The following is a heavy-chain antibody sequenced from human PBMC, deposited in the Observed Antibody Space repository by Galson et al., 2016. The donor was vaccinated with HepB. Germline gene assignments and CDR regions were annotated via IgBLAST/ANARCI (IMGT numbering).Heavy chain of an antibody. J-gene: IGHJ5*02. V-gene: IGHV2-5*02. CDR3: AHYDYYDSSGYYIFINTWFDP. CDR1: GFSLSTSGVG. D-gene: IGHD3-22*01. Sequence: PALVKPTQTLTLTCTFSGFSLSTSGVGVGWIRQPPGKALEWLALIYWDDDKRYSPSLKSRLTITKDTSKNQVVLTMTNMDPVDTATYYCAHYDYYDSSGYYIFINTWFDPWGQGTLVTVSS. CDR2: IYWDDDK.